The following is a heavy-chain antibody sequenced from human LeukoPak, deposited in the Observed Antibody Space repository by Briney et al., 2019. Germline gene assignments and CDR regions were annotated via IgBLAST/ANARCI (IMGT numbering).Heavy chain of an antibody. CDR1: GFTFSSYD. D-gene: IGHD6-13*01. Sequence: GGALTLSCAASGFTFSSYDMRWVRQAPAREREWVSAISGSGGSTKYAGSVKGRFTISRGNSKNTLYLQMNQLRAEDTAVYFRAKKLYSIPHYYDYWGQGTLVTVSS. CDR3: AKKLYSIPHYYDY. CDR2: ISGSGGST. V-gene: IGHV3-23*01. J-gene: IGHJ4*02.